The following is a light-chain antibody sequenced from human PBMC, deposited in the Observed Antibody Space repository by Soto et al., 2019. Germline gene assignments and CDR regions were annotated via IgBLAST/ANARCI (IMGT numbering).Light chain of an antibody. J-gene: IGKJ2*01. Sequence: MTQSPSSLSASVGDRVTITCRASQSISNYLNWYQQKPGKAPNLLIYDASSLQSGVPSRFSGSGSGTDFTLTISSLQPEDFATYYCQQSYSTPPGTFGQGTKLEIK. CDR2: DAS. CDR1: QSISNY. V-gene: IGKV1-39*01. CDR3: QQSYSTPPGT.